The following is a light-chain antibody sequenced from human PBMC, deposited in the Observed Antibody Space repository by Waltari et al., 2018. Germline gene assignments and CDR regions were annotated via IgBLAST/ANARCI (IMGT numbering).Light chain of an antibody. CDR1: SCSVSTSYH. J-gene: IGLJ3*02. CDR3: VLYMTSGISV. V-gene: IGLV8-61*01. Sequence: QTVVTQESSFSVSPGGTVTLTCGLSSCSVSTSYHPSWYQQTPGRAPRTLIYNTNTRSSGVPDRFSGSILGNKAALTITGAQADDESNYYCVLYMTSGISVFGGGTKLTVL. CDR2: NTN.